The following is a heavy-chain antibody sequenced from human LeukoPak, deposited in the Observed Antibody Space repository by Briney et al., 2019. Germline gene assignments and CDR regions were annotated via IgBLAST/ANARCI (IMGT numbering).Heavy chain of an antibody. Sequence: PSETLSLTCAVYGGSFSGYYWSWIRQPPGKGLEWIGEINHSGSTNYNPSLKSRVTISVDTSKNQFSLKLSSVTAADTAVYYCARDKPYGAKHFDYWGQGTLVTVSS. D-gene: IGHD4-17*01. CDR1: GGSFSGYY. CDR3: ARDKPYGAKHFDY. CDR2: INHSGST. J-gene: IGHJ4*02. V-gene: IGHV4-34*01.